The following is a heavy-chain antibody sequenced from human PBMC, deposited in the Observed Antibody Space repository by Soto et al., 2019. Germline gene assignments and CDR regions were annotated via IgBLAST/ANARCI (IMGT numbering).Heavy chain of an antibody. J-gene: IGHJ4*02. D-gene: IGHD1-26*01. CDR2: IYYSGST. CDR3: AREDSDHSGSYIDY. Sequence: PSETLSLTCTVSGGSISSYYWSWIRQPPGKGLEWIGYIYYSGSTNYNPSLKSRVTISVDTSKNQFSLKLSSVTAADTAVYYCAREDSDHSGSYIDYWGQGTLVTVSS. V-gene: IGHV4-59*01. CDR1: GGSISSYY.